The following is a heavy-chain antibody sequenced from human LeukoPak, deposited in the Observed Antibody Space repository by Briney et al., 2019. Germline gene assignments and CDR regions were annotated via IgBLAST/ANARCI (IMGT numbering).Heavy chain of an antibody. J-gene: IGHJ6*02. CDR2: ISTAGSHI. CDR1: GFTFSSYA. V-gene: IGHV3-21*04. CDR3: AGGAGRFYYYGMDV. D-gene: IGHD1-26*01. Sequence: GGSLRLSCAASGFTFSSYAMSWVRQAPGKGLEWVSYISTAGSHIYHADSVKGRFTISRDNAKNSLYLQMNSLRAEDTAVYYCAGGAGRFYYYGMDVWGQGTTVTVSS.